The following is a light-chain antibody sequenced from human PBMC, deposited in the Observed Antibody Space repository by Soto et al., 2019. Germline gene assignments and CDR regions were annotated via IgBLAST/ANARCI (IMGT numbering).Light chain of an antibody. Sequence: IVFTQPPGTLSLSPGERATLSCRASQSVNNNYLAWYQHKPGQSPRLLIYAASNSARGIPDRFGGSGSGTDFTLTVSRLEPEDFAVYYCQQYGSAAWTCGQGTEVE. CDR2: AAS. J-gene: IGKJ1*01. V-gene: IGKV3-20*01. CDR1: QSVNNNY. CDR3: QQYGSAAWT.